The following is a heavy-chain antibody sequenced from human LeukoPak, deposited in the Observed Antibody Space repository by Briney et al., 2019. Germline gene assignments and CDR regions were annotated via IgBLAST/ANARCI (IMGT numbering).Heavy chain of an antibody. Sequence: ASVKVSCKASGYTFTSYDINWVRRAPGQGLEWMGWINTNTGNPTYAQGFTGRFVFSLDTSVSTAYLQISSLKAEDTAVYYCARVREGSWSGYFIDYWGQGTLVTVSS. CDR3: ARVREGSWSGYFIDY. CDR1: GYTFTSYD. D-gene: IGHD3-3*01. CDR2: INTNTGNP. J-gene: IGHJ4*02. V-gene: IGHV7-4-1*02.